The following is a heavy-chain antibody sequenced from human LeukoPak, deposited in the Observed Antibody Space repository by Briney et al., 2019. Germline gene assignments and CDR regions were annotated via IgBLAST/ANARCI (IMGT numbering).Heavy chain of an antibody. CDR1: GFTFSSYG. Sequence: SGGSLRLSCAASGFTFSSYGMHWVRQAPGKGLEWVAVISYDGSNKYYADSVKGRFTISRDNSKNTLYLQMNSLRAEDTVVYYCAKDWSRVLWFGDLLHYFDYWGQGTLVTVSS. J-gene: IGHJ4*02. CDR2: ISYDGSNK. CDR3: AKDWSRVLWFGDLLHYFDY. D-gene: IGHD3-10*01. V-gene: IGHV3-30*18.